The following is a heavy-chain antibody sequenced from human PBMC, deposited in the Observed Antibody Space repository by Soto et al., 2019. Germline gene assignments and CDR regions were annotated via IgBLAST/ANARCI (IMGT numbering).Heavy chain of an antibody. V-gene: IGHV4-61*01. CDR1: GGSVSSGSYY. CDR2: IYYSVST. D-gene: IGHD5-18*01. CDR3: ARDRGYTYGFDF. Sequence: SETLSLTCTVSGGSVSSGSYYWSWIRQPPGKGLEWIGYIYYSVSTNYNPSLKCRVTISVDTSKNQFSLKLSSVTAADTAVYYCARDRGYTYGFDFWGQGALVTVSS. J-gene: IGHJ4*02.